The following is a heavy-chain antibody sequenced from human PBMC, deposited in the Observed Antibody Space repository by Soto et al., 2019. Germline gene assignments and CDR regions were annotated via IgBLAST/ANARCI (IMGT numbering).Heavy chain of an antibody. D-gene: IGHD1-26*01. V-gene: IGHV3-30*18. CDR2: LSSDGSNK. Sequence: QVHLVESGGGVVQPGRSLRLSCAASGFTFSDYGMHWVRQAPGKGLEWVAVLSSDGSNKYYADSVKGRCTISRDNFTNTLYLQMNSLRAEDTAVYYCAKSGGHYYLYDAFDIWGQGTRVTVSS. CDR3: AKSGGHYYLYDAFDI. J-gene: IGHJ3*02. CDR1: GFTFSDYG.